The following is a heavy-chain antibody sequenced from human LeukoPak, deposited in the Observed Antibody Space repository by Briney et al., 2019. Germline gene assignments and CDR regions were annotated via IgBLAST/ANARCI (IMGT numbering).Heavy chain of an antibody. CDR2: ISSSSRRYI. Sequence: GGSMRLACPPVGPTLSSDSMNWVRQAPGRGLEWASSISSSSRRYIYNADTVEGRFTISRDNAKNSLYLQTNRLKLEDTTVCQDARDVWPDYWGQGTLVTVSS. CDR1: GPTLSSDS. CDR3: ARDVWPDY. D-gene: IGHD2-8*01. V-gene: IGHV3-21*01. J-gene: IGHJ4*02.